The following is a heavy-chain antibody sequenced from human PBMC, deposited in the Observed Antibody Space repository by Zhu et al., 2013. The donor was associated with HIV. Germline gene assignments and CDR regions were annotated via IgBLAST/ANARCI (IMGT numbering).Heavy chain of an antibody. V-gene: IGHV1-69*09. CDR3: ARGEVITATTIDWFDP. Sequence: QVQLVQSGTEVKKPGSSVKVPCKASGGSFTDYSITWVRQAPGQGLEWMGRIIPGLGLTQFAQKLQDRVILTADESTNTAYMDLSSLRSDDTAVYYCARGEVITATTIDWFDPWGQGTLVTVSS. J-gene: IGHJ5*02. D-gene: IGHD4-4*01. CDR2: IIPGLGLT. CDR1: GGSFTDYS.